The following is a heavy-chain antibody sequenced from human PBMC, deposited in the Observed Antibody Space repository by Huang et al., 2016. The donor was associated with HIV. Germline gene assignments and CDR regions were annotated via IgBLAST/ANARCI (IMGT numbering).Heavy chain of an antibody. Sequence: QVQLKQWGAGLLKPSETLSLTCAVYGGAFRGSSWTWIRQFPGKGLEWIGDINHKGKIIYNPSLSARVTISTDTSKNHFSLHLTSVTATDTALYYCARGFNYYASDNLGVYYFDSWGLGTLVTVSP. V-gene: IGHV4-34*02. D-gene: IGHD3-10*01. CDR3: ARGFNYYASDNLGVYYFDS. CDR2: INHKGKI. CDR1: GGAFRGSS. J-gene: IGHJ4*02.